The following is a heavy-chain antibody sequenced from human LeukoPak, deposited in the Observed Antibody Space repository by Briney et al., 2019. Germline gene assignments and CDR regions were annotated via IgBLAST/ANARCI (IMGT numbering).Heavy chain of an antibody. D-gene: IGHD2-2*01. CDR1: GFTFTSSA. Sequence: GTSAKVSCKASGFTFTSSAVQWVRQARGQRLEWIGWIVVGSGNTNYAQKFQERVTITRDMSTSTAYMELSSLRSEDTAVYYCAASRHCSSTSCYYFAFDIWGQGTMVTVSS. CDR2: IVVGSGNT. V-gene: IGHV1-58*01. J-gene: IGHJ3*02. CDR3: AASRHCSSTSCYYFAFDI.